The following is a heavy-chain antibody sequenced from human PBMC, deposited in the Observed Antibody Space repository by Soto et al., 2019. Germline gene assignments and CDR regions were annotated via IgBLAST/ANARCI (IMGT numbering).Heavy chain of an antibody. J-gene: IGHJ3*02. CDR3: AKGWYGAFDI. V-gene: IGHV3-13*01. D-gene: IGHD2-15*01. CDR1: GFTFSSYD. Sequence: GGSLRLSCAASGFTFSSYDIHCVRQTTVKGLEWVSATGTVGDTYYLGSVRGRFTISRENAKNSLYLQMNSLRAEDTAVYYCAKGWYGAFDIWGQGTMVTVSS. CDR2: TGTVGDT.